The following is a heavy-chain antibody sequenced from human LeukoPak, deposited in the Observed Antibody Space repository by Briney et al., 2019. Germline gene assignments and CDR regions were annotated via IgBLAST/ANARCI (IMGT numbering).Heavy chain of an antibody. CDR1: GGSISSYC. D-gene: IGHD6-19*01. CDR2: IYYSGST. CDR3: AGGDQWLVSGPDY. Sequence: PSETLSLTRTVSGGSISSYCWSWIRQPPGRGLEWIGYIYYSGSTNYNPSLKSRVTISVDTSKNQFSLKLSSVTAADTAVYYCAGGDQWLVSGPDYWGQGALVTVSS. V-gene: IGHV4-59*01. J-gene: IGHJ4*02.